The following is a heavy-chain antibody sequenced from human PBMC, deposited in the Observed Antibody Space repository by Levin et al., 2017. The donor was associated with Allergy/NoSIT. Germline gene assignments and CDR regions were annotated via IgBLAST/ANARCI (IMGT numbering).Heavy chain of an antibody. CDR3: AREGTDLRYFTYYYYGMDV. Sequence: GGSLRLSCAASGFTFSSYWMSWVRQAPGKGLEWLANIKQDGSEKYYVDSVKGRFTISRDNAKNSLYLQMNSLRAEDTAVYYCAREGTDLRYFTYYYYGMDVWGQGTTVTVSS. D-gene: IGHD3-9*01. J-gene: IGHJ6*02. V-gene: IGHV3-7*01. CDR2: IKQDGSEK. CDR1: GFTFSSYW.